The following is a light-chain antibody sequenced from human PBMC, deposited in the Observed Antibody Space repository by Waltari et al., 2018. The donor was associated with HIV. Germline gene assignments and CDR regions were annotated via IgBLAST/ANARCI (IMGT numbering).Light chain of an antibody. CDR2: SAS. CDR1: QAVSDE. V-gene: IGKV1-17*02. J-gene: IGKJ4*01. CDR3: LQHHSYPLT. Sequence: DIQMTQSPSYLSASIGERVTITCRASQAVSDELGWYQQTPGEAPRRLIYSASSVENGVPSRFSGSRAGEDFTLTITNLQPEDCATYYCLQHHSYPLTFGGGTKVEI.